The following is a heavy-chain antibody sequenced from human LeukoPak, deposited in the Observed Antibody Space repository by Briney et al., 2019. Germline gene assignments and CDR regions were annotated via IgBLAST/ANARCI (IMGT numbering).Heavy chain of an antibody. V-gene: IGHV4-59*12. CDR3: ASSINSSGYFDFDY. J-gene: IGHJ4*02. CDR1: GGSISSYY. CDR2: IYYSGST. D-gene: IGHD3-22*01. Sequence: SEALSLTCTVSGGSISSYYWSWIRQPPGKGLEWIGYIYYSGSTNYNPSLKSRVTISVDTSKNQFSLKLSSVTAADTAVYYCASSINSSGYFDFDYWGQGTLVTVSS.